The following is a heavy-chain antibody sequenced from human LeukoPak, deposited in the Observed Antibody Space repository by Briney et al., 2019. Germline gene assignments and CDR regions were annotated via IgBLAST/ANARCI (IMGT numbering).Heavy chain of an antibody. J-gene: IGHJ4*02. CDR2: IYSSGST. Sequence: PSETLSLTCTVSGGSISSYYWSWIRQPPGKRLEWIGYIYSSGSTNYNPSLKSRVTISIDTSKNQFSLNLSSVTAADTAVYYCAGGGGAGLADWGQGTLVTVSS. CDR1: GGSISSYY. D-gene: IGHD4-23*01. CDR3: AGGGGAGLAD. V-gene: IGHV4-59*01.